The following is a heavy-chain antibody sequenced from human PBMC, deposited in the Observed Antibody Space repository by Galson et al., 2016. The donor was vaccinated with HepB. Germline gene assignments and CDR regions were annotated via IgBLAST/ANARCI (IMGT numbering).Heavy chain of an antibody. J-gene: IGHJ3*02. CDR2: ISSGSSYI. CDR3: ARVRVQQLLDAFDI. Sequence: SLRLSCATSGFTFTRYNMNWVRQAPGKGLVWVSSISSGSSYIYYADSVKGRFTISRDNVKKSLYLQMNSLRPEDTAVYYCARVRVQQLLDAFDIWGQGTMVTVSS. V-gene: IGHV3-21*01. CDR1: GFTFTRYN. D-gene: IGHD6-13*01.